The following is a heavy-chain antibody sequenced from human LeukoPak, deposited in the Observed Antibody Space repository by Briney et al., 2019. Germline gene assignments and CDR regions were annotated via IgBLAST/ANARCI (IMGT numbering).Heavy chain of an antibody. Sequence: GGSLRLSCAASGFTFDDYTMHWVRQAPGKGLEWVSLLSWDGGTTYSADSVKGRFTISRDNSRNSLYLQMNSLTTEDTALYYCAKDLYSGYDGGGISADYWGQGTLVTVSS. V-gene: IGHV3-43*01. J-gene: IGHJ4*02. CDR3: AKDLYSGYDGGGISADY. CDR2: LSWDGGTT. CDR1: GFTFDDYT. D-gene: IGHD5-12*01.